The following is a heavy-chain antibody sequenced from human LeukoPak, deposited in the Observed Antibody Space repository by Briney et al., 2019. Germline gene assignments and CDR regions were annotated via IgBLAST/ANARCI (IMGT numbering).Heavy chain of an antibody. CDR1: GYGFSTYW. CDR3: AKTGIVGATMNYFDY. V-gene: IGHV5-51*01. D-gene: IGHD1-26*01. J-gene: IGHJ4*02. Sequence: GESLKISCKGSGYGFSTYWIVWVRQVPGKGLEWMGMIYPGDSDTRYSPSFQGQVTISADKSINTAYLQWSSLKASDTAIYYCAKTGIVGATMNYFDYWGQGTLVTVSP. CDR2: IYPGDSDT.